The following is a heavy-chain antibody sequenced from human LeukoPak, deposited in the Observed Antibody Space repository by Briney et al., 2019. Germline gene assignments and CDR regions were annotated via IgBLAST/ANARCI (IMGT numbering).Heavy chain of an antibody. CDR3: AITGGYSYYFDS. Sequence: SETLSLTCTVSGGSISSYYWSWIRQPPGEGLGWIGYIFFTGNTNYNPSVRSRVTISIDTSKNQFSLHLSSVTAADTAVYYCAITGGYSYYFDSWGPGTLVTVSS. V-gene: IGHV4-59*08. D-gene: IGHD5-18*01. J-gene: IGHJ4*02. CDR2: IFFTGNT. CDR1: GGSISSYY.